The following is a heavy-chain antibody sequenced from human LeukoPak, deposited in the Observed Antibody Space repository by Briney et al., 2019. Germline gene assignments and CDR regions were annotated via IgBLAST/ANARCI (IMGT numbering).Heavy chain of an antibody. CDR1: GGTFSSYA. Sequence: GASVKVSCKASGGTFSSYAISWVRQAPGQGLEWMGRIIPILGIANYAQKFQGRVTITADKSTSTAYMELSSLRSEDTAVYYCARELGYCTSASCYKGGFDSWGQGTLVTVSS. J-gene: IGHJ4*02. CDR3: ARELGYCTSASCYKGGFDS. V-gene: IGHV1-69*04. D-gene: IGHD2-2*02. CDR2: IIPILGIA.